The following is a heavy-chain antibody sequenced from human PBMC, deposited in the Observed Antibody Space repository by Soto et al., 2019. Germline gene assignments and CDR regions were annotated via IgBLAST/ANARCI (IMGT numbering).Heavy chain of an antibody. D-gene: IGHD3-16*01. V-gene: IGHV1-69*13. CDR3: ARDRRAQGDTYYYYGMDV. CDR1: GGTFSSYA. CDR2: IIPIFGTA. Sequence: SVKVSCKASGGTFSSYAISWVRQAPGQGLEWMGGIIPIFGTANYAQKFQGRVTITADESTSTAYMELSSLRSEDTAVYYCARDRRAQGDTYYYYGMDVWGQGTTVTVSS. J-gene: IGHJ6*02.